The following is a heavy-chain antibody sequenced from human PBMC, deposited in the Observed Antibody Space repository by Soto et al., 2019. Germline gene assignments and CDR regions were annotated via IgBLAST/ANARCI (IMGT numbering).Heavy chain of an antibody. D-gene: IGHD5-12*01. Sequence: QVQLQESGPGLVKPSQTLSLTCTVSGGSISRGGYYWGWIRQHPGKGLEWIGYIYYSGGTYYNPSLKSRVTISVDTSENQFSLRLSSMTAADTAVYYCARKDSGYADYMDVWGKGTTVTVSS. CDR1: GGSISRGGYY. V-gene: IGHV4-31*03. J-gene: IGHJ6*03. CDR3: ARKDSGYADYMDV. CDR2: IYYSGGT.